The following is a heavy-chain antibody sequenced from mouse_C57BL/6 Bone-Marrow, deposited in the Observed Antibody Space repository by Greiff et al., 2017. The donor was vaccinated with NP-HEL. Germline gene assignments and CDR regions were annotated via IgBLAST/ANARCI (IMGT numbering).Heavy chain of an antibody. CDR2: IYIGNGYT. V-gene: IGHV1-58*01. CDR1: GYTFTSYG. D-gene: IGHD1-1*01. Sequence: EVQLQESGAELVRPGSSVKMSCKTSGYTFTSYGINWVKQRPGQGLEWIGYIYIGNGYTEYNEKFKGKATLTSDTSSSTAYMQLSSLTSEDSAIYFCARKGYYGSSYWGWYFDVWGTGTTVTVSS. CDR3: ARKGYYGSSYWGWYFDV. J-gene: IGHJ1*03.